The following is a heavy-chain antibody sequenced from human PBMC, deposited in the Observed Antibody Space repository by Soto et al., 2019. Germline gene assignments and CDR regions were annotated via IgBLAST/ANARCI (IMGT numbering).Heavy chain of an antibody. Sequence: QVQLVQSGAEVKKPGASVKVSCKASGYTFTSYGISWVRQAPGQGLEWMGWISAYNGNTNYAQKLQGRVTMTTDTSTSTAYMELKSLRSDDTAVYYCARGKTYYYDSSGYYPNYYFDYWGQGTLVTVSS. V-gene: IGHV1-18*04. D-gene: IGHD3-22*01. CDR3: ARGKTYYYDSSGYYPNYYFDY. CDR1: GYTFTSYG. J-gene: IGHJ4*02. CDR2: ISAYNGNT.